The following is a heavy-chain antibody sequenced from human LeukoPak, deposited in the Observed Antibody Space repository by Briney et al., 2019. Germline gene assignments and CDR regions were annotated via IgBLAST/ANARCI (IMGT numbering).Heavy chain of an antibody. J-gene: IGHJ4*02. CDR3: ARGGYYYSINFDY. CDR1: GGSISSYY. V-gene: IGHV4-59*01. Sequence: PSETLSLTCTVSGGSISSYYWSWIRQPPGKGLEWIGYIYYSGSTNYNPFLKSRVTISVDTSKNQFSLKLSSVTAADTAVYYCARGGYYYSINFDYWGQGTLVTVSS. CDR2: IYYSGST. D-gene: IGHD3-10*01.